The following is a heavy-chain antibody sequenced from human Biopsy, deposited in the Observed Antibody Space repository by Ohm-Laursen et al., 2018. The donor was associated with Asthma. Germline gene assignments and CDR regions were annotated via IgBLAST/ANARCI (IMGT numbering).Heavy chain of an antibody. D-gene: IGHD6-19*01. V-gene: IGHV3-9*01. CDR3: GRDMGGFGSGWFPVEF. Sequence: SLRLSCAASQFSIADRSMHWVRQPTGKGLEWVSGLSSRSGTIVYADSVRGRFTISRDNARNSLYLEMNSLRPEDTALYHCGRDMGGFGSGWFPVEFWGQGTLVTVSS. CDR1: QFSIADRS. J-gene: IGHJ4*02. CDR2: LSSRSGTI.